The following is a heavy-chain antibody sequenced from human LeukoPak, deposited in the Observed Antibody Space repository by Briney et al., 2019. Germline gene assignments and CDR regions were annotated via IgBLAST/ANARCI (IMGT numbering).Heavy chain of an antibody. Sequence: PGGPLRLSCAASGFTVSGYFMAWVRQAPGKGLQWVSHINSGGVTEDADSVKGRFTVSRDTSRNTLYLQMSSLRAEDTAIYYCARGRSTTTIFDYWGQGTLVTVSS. J-gene: IGHJ4*02. D-gene: IGHD5-12*01. CDR1: GFTVSGYF. CDR2: INSGGVT. CDR3: ARGRSTTTIFDY. V-gene: IGHV3-53*01.